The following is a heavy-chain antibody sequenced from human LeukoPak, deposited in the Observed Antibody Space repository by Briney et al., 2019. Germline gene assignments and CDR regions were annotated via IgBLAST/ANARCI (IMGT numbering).Heavy chain of an antibody. CDR1: GFSLSTSGVG. V-gene: IGHV2-5*01. CDR3: AHHLEYDRGHYMDV. CDR2: IYWNDDK. D-gene: IGHD3-9*01. Sequence: GSGPTLVNPTQTLTLTCTFSGFSLSTSGVGVGWIRQPPGKALEWLALIYWNDDKRYSPSLKSRLTITKDTSKNQVVLTMTNMDPVDTATYYCAHHLEYDRGHYMDVWGKGTTVTISS. J-gene: IGHJ6*03.